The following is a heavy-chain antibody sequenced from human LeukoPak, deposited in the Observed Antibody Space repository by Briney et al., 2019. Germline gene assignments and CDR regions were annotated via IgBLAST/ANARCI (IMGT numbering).Heavy chain of an antibody. CDR3: AKGVTVTTPYWFDP. D-gene: IGHD4-11*01. CDR1: GFTFSSYA. CDR2: ISGSGGST. V-gene: IGHV3-23*01. Sequence: SGGSLRLSCAASGFTFSSYAMSWVRQAPGKGLEWVSAISGSGGSTYYADSVKGRFTISRDNSKNTLYLQMNSLRAEDTAVHYCAKGVTVTTPYWFDPWGQGTLVTVSS. J-gene: IGHJ5*02.